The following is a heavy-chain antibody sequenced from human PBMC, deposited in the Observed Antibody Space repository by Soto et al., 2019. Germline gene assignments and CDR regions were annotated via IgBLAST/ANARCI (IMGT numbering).Heavy chain of an antibody. J-gene: IGHJ4*02. CDR1: GLSFSSYA. Sequence: GGSLRLSCAASGLSFSSYAMSWVRQAPGKGLEWVSAFSDGGSNTYYTDSVKGRFTISRDDFKNTVWLQMNSLRAEDTAVYYCASLYSNSWYTGYYFDYWGQGT. CDR2: FSDGGSNT. D-gene: IGHD6-13*01. V-gene: IGHV3-23*01. CDR3: ASLYSNSWYTGYYFDY.